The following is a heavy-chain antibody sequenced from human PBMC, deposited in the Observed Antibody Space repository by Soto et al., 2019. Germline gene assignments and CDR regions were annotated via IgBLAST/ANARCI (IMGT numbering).Heavy chain of an antibody. Sequence: GASVKVSCKASGYTFTSYDINWVRQATGQGLEWMGWMNPNSGNTGYAQKFQGRVTMTRNTSISTAYMELSSLRSEGTAVYYCARGGYYDFWSGYLTPGLYMDVWGKGTTVTVSS. V-gene: IGHV1-8*01. CDR1: GYTFTSYD. CDR2: MNPNSGNT. CDR3: ARGGYYDFWSGYLTPGLYMDV. J-gene: IGHJ6*03. D-gene: IGHD3-3*01.